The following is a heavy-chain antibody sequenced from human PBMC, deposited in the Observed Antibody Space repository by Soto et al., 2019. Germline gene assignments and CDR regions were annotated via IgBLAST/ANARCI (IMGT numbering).Heavy chain of an antibody. CDR2: IYYSGST. V-gene: IGHV4-61*01. CDR3: ARDGLAGTGYYAMDV. Sequence: ETLSLTCTVSGGSVSSGSYYWSWIRQPPGKGLEWIGYIYYSGSTNYNPSLKSRVTISVDTSKNQFSLKLSSVTAADTAVYYCARDGLAGTGYYAMDVWGQGTTVTVSS. D-gene: IGHD6-19*01. J-gene: IGHJ6*02. CDR1: GGSVSSGSYY.